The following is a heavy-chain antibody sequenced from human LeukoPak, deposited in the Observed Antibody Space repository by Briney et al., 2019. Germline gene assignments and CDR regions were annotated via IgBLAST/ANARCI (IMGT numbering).Heavy chain of an antibody. Sequence: PGGSLRLSCAASGFTFISHSIYWVRQAPGKGLEWVSSVSGSGTYTYYADSVKGRFTISRDDARNSVYLQMDSLRAEDTAAYYCAREGIPTFWGQGTLVTVSS. J-gene: IGHJ4*02. CDR3: AREGIPTF. V-gene: IGHV3-21*01. D-gene: IGHD6-13*01. CDR1: GFTFISHS. CDR2: VSGSGTYT.